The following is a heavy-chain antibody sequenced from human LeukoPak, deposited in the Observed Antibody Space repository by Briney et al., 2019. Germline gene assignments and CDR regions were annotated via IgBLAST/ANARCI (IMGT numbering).Heavy chain of an antibody. Sequence: ASVKVSCKASGYTFTSYYMHWVRQAPGQGLEWMGIINPSGGSTSYAQKFQGRVIMTRDTSTSTVYMELSSLRSEDTAVYYCAKDHSSGWYVYYYGMDVWGQGTTVTVSS. CDR1: GYTFTSYY. J-gene: IGHJ6*02. CDR3: AKDHSSGWYVYYYGMDV. V-gene: IGHV1-46*01. CDR2: INPSGGST. D-gene: IGHD6-19*01.